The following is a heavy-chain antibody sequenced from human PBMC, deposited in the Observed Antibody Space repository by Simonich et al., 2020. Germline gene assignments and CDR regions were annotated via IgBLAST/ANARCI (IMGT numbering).Heavy chain of an antibody. D-gene: IGHD6-13*01. V-gene: IGHV4-38-2*01. CDR2: IYHSGST. Sequence: QVQLQESGPGLVKPSETLSLTCAVSGYSISSGYYWGWIRQPPGKGLEWIGSIYHSGSTYHNPSLKSRVTISVDTSKNQFSLKLSSVTAADTAVYYCARATRIAAAGYFDYWGQGTLVTVSS. CDR1: GYSISSGYY. J-gene: IGHJ4*02. CDR3: ARATRIAAAGYFDY.